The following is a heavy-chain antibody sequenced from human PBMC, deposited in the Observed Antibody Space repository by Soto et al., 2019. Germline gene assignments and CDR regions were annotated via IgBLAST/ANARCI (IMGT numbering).Heavy chain of an antibody. CDR3: AKGPEYDILTGCDY. Sequence: EVQLLESGGGFVQPGESLRLSCAASGFPFSLSAMSWVRQSPGRGLDWVSSLSGGGSTTDYADSVKGRFTISRDNSKNTVHLQMNSLRAEDTAVYYCAKGPEYDILTGCDYWGQGALVTGSS. V-gene: IGHV3-23*01. CDR2: LSGGGSTT. J-gene: IGHJ4*02. CDR1: GFPFSLSA. D-gene: IGHD3-9*01.